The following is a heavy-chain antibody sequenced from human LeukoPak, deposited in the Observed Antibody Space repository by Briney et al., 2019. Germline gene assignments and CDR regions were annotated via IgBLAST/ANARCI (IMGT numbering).Heavy chain of an antibody. CDR2: ISSSSSYI. CDR3: ARDQGYYYDSSGSADAFDI. D-gene: IGHD3-22*01. CDR1: GFTFSSYS. J-gene: IGHJ3*02. V-gene: IGHV3-21*04. Sequence: GGSLRLSCAASGFTFSSYSMNWVRQAPGKGLEWVSSISSSSSYIYYADSVKGRFTISRDNAKNSLYLQMNSLRAEDTAVYYCARDQGYYYDSSGSADAFDIWGQGTMVTVSS.